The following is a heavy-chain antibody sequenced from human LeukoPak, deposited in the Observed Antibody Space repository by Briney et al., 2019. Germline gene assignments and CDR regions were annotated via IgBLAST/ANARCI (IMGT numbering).Heavy chain of an antibody. CDR2: ISAYNGNT. V-gene: IGHV1-18*01. CDR3: TRSAVAGSLNFDY. CDR1: GYTFTCYG. Sequence: ASVKGSCKASGYTFTCYGISWVRQAPGQGLEWMGWISAYNGNTNYAQKLQGRVTMTTDTSTSTAYMELRSLRSDDTAVYYCTRSAVAGSLNFDYWGQGTLVTVSS. J-gene: IGHJ4*02. D-gene: IGHD6-19*01.